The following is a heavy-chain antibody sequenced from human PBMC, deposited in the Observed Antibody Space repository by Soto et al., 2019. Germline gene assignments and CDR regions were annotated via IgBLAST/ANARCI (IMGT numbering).Heavy chain of an antibody. D-gene: IGHD6-19*01. CDR2: IYSGGST. CDR1: GFTVSSNY. CDR3: ARAVSSGWYSSRRFYFDY. Sequence: PGGSLRLSCAASGFTVSSNYMSWVRQAPGKGLEWVSVIYSGGSTYYADSVKGRFTISRDNSKNTLYLQMNSLRAEDTAVYYCARAVSSGWYSSRRFYFDYWGQGTLVTVSS. V-gene: IGHV3-53*01. J-gene: IGHJ4*02.